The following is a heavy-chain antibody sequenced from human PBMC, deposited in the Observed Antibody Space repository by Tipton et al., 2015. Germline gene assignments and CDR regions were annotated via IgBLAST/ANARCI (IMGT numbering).Heavy chain of an antibody. D-gene: IGHD4-17*01. V-gene: IGHV4-38-2*01. Sequence: TLSLTCAVSAYSISTDYYWGWIRQPPGKGLEWIGYIYYSGSTNYNPSLKSRVTISVDTSKTQFSLKMSSVTASDTAVYYCARAYDYGDSPPGPLGYWGQGTLATVSS. CDR1: AYSISTDYY. CDR2: IYYSGST. J-gene: IGHJ4*02. CDR3: ARAYDYGDSPPGPLGY.